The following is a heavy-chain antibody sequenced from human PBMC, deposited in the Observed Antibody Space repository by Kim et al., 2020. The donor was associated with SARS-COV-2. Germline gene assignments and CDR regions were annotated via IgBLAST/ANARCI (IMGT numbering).Heavy chain of an antibody. Sequence: SETLSLTCTVSGGSISSYYWSWIRQPPGKGLEWIGYIYYSGSTNYNPSLKSRVTISVDTSKNQFSLKLSSVTAADTAVYYCARVRYYYYMDVWGKGTTVTVSS. V-gene: IGHV4-59*01. CDR1: GGSISSYY. CDR2: IYYSGST. J-gene: IGHJ6*03. CDR3: ARVRYYYYMDV.